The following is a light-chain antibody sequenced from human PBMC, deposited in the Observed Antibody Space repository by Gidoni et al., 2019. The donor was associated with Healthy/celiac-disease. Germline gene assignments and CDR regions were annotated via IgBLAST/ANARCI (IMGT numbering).Light chain of an antibody. V-gene: IGKV1-12*01. CDR1: QGISSW. Sequence: DIPLTQSPSSVSASVGDRVTITCRASQGISSWLDWYQQKPGKAPKLLIYAASRLQSGVPSRFSGSGSGTDFTLTISSLQPEDFATYYCQQANSFPRTFGQGTKVEIK. CDR2: AAS. CDR3: QQANSFPRT. J-gene: IGKJ1*01.